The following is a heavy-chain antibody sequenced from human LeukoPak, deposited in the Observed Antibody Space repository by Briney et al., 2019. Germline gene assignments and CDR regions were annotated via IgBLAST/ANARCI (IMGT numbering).Heavy chain of an antibody. V-gene: IGHV4-34*01. CDR2: INHSGST. Sequence: SETLSLTCAVYGGSFSGYYWSWIRQPPGKGLEWIGEINHSGSTNYNPSLKSRVTISVDTSKNQFSLKLSSVTAADTAVYYCARESGAVAKFDYWGQGTLVTVSS. CDR1: GGSFSGYY. J-gene: IGHJ4*02. CDR3: ARESGAVAKFDY. D-gene: IGHD6-19*01.